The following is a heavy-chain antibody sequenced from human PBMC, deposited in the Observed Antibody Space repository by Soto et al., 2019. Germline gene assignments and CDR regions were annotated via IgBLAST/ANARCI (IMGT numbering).Heavy chain of an antibody. J-gene: IGHJ3*02. CDR3: ARDQGYYDSSGYKGDAFDI. CDR2: IIPMFGTA. CDR1: GGTFSSYA. Sequence: EASVKVSCKASGGTFSSYAISWVRQAPGQSLEWMGGIIPMFGTANYAQKLQGRVTITADDSTSTAYMELSGLRSEDTAVYYCARDQGYYDSSGYKGDAFDIWGQGTMVTFSS. V-gene: IGHV1-69*13. D-gene: IGHD3-22*01.